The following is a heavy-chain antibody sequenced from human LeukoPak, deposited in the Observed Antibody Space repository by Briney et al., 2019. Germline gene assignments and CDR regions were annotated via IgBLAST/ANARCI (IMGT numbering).Heavy chain of an antibody. D-gene: IGHD2/OR15-2a*01. V-gene: IGHV3-48*03. CDR1: GFTFRFYE. J-gene: IGHJ4*02. CDR3: ARAVYDSTTYWMGY. CDR2: IGVSGSTK. Sequence: GGSLRLSCATSGFTFRFYEINWVCQAPGKGLEWVSYIGVSGSTKTYENSLQGRFAVSRDSASNSLFLDLYSLRVEDTAVYYCARAVYDSTTYWMGYWGRGTQVSVSS.